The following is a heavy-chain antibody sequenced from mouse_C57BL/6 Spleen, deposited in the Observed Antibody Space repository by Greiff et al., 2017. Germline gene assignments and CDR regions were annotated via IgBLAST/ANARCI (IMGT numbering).Heavy chain of an antibody. CDR1: GYTFTDYE. V-gene: IGHV1-15*01. D-gene: IGHD2-5*01. Sequence: VPLQQSGAELLRPGASVTLSCKASGYTFTDYEMDWVKQTPVHGLEWIGAIDPETGGTAYNQKFKGKAILTADKSSSTAYMELRSLTSEDSAVYYFTGGGSNYAEFAYWGQGTLVTVSA. J-gene: IGHJ3*01. CDR3: TGGGSNYAEFAY. CDR2: IDPETGGT.